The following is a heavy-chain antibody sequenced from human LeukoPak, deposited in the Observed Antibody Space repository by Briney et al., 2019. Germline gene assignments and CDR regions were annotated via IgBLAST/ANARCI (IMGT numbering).Heavy chain of an antibody. J-gene: IGHJ4*02. Sequence: PSETLSLTRTVSGVSISTYYWSWIRQPPGKGLEWIGYIYNSGSTTYNPSLKSRVTISVDTSKNQFSLKLTSVTAADTAVYFCARSRTGGSSFDHWGQGSLVTVSS. D-gene: IGHD1-26*01. CDR2: IYNSGST. V-gene: IGHV4-59*01. CDR1: GVSISTYY. CDR3: ARSRTGGSSFDH.